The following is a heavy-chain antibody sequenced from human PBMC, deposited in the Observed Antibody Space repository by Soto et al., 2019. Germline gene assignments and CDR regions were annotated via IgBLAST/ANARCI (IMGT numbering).Heavy chain of an antibody. CDR2: INPNSGGT. Sequence: ASVKVSCKASGYTFTGYYMHWVRQAPGQGLEWMGWINPNSGGTNYAQKFQGWVTMTRDTSISTAYMELSRLRSDDTAVYYCARVPVGWYTQFDYWGQGTLVTVSS. CDR1: GYTFTGYY. CDR3: ARVPVGWYTQFDY. D-gene: IGHD6-19*01. V-gene: IGHV1-2*04. J-gene: IGHJ4*02.